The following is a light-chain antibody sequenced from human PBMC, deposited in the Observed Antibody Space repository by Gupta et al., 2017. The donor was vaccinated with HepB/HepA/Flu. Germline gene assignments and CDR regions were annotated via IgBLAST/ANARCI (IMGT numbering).Light chain of an antibody. CDR3: QQFYSSPRT. CDR2: WAS. Sequence: DIVMTQSPDSLAVPLAERGTISCKSSQSVLRTSDFKNYLAWYQQKPGQPPKQLLYWASTRQTVVPDRFSGSGSETDFTLTISSVQAVDVAFYYCQQFYSSPRTFGQGTKLEIK. V-gene: IGKV4-1*01. J-gene: IGKJ2*02. CDR1: QSVLRTSDFKNY.